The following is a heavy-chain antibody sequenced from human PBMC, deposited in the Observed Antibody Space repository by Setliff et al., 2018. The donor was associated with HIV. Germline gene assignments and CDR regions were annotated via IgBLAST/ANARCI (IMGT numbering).Heavy chain of an antibody. Sequence: SETLSLTCTVSGVSVSSGGYYWSWIRQHPGKGLEWIGEVHHTGTTYLNPSLKSRITISVDTSKNQFSLKLGFVTAADTAVYHCARGESSTWDLAEHFQHWGHGTLVTVSS. D-gene: IGHD2-2*01. CDR3: ARGESSTWDLAEHFQH. CDR2: VHHTGTT. J-gene: IGHJ1*01. V-gene: IGHV4-31*03. CDR1: GVSVSSGGYY.